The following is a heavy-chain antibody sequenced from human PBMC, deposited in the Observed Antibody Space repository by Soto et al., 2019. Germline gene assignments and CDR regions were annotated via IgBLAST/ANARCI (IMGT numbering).Heavy chain of an antibody. CDR2: VYHTGRT. CDR3: ASDFAYLDS. J-gene: IGHJ4*02. V-gene: IGHV4-61*01. CDR1: GGSFKSGSYS. Sequence: QVQLQESGPGLVKPSETLSLTCTVSGGSFKSGSYSWSWIRQPPGKGLEWIGYVYHTGRTSYNPSLKSRVSISMDTSKTEFSLNLDSVTAADTAVYFCASDFAYLDSWGQGTLVTVSS. D-gene: IGHD3-3*01.